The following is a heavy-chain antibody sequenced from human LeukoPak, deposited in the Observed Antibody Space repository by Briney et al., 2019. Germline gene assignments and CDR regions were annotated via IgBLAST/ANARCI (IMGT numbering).Heavy chain of an antibody. CDR2: VYYDGTS. V-gene: IGHV4-39*01. D-gene: IGHD5-24*01. J-gene: IGHJ4*02. Sequence: SETLSLTCTVSGGSINSHSYYWGWIRQPPGKGLEWIGSVYYDGTSYSNPSLKSRVAVFVDTYRAQFSLDLSFVTAADTALYYCVRHISTNTGYFDSCGQGTLVSVSS. CDR1: GGSINSHSYY. CDR3: VRHISTNTGYFDS.